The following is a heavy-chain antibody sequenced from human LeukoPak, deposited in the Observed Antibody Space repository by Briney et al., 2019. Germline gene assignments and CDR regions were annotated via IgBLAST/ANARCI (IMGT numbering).Heavy chain of an antibody. CDR2: ISGNGVST. V-gene: IGHV3-64*01. D-gene: IGHD6-13*01. J-gene: IGHJ1*01. CDR3: AGDRVGTSWSEFDS. Sequence: GGTLTLSFTVSGFTFSVCTLHWVRQAPGKGLEYVSAISGNGVSTNYANSVKGRFTMSRDNSKNTLYLQMHGLRVEDEAVYYCAGDRVGTSWSEFDSWGQGTLVTVSS. CDR1: GFTFSVCT.